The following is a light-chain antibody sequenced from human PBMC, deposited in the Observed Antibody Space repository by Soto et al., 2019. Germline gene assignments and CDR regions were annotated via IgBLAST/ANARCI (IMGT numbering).Light chain of an antibody. V-gene: IGLV2-14*01. Sequence: QSALTQPASMSGSPGQSITISCTGTSSDIGGYNYISWYQQLPGKAPKFIIYDVRNRPSGVSNRFSGARSGNTASLTISGLQAEDEADYYCSSYTSSSPVLFGGGTKLTVL. CDR1: SSDIGGYNY. J-gene: IGLJ2*01. CDR2: DVR. CDR3: SSYTSSSPVL.